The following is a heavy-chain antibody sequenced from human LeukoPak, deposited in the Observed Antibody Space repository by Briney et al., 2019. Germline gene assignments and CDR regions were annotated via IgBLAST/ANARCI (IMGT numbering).Heavy chain of an antibody. J-gene: IGHJ3*02. Sequence: RSSETLSLTCTVSGGSISSGSYYWSWIRQPAGKGLEWIGRIYTSGSTNYNPSLKSRVTISVDTSKNQFSLKLSSVTAADTAVYYCARVLSGGTPDAFDIWGQGTMVTVSS. CDR1: GGSISSGSYY. V-gene: IGHV4-61*02. CDR2: IYTSGST. CDR3: ARVLSGGTPDAFDI. D-gene: IGHD2-15*01.